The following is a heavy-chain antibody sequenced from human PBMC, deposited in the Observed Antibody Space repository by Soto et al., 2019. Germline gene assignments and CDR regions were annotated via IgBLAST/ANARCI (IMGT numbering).Heavy chain of an antibody. CDR1: GYTFTSYD. Sequence: QVQLVQSGAEVKKPGASAKVSCKASGYTFTSYDINWVRQATGQGLEWMGWMNPNSANTGNAQKFQGRVTMTRNTSISTAYMELSSLRSEDTAVYYCARPHALWGSGNWFDPWGQGTLVTVSS. CDR2: MNPNSANT. V-gene: IGHV1-8*01. D-gene: IGHD7-27*01. CDR3: ARPHALWGSGNWFDP. J-gene: IGHJ5*02.